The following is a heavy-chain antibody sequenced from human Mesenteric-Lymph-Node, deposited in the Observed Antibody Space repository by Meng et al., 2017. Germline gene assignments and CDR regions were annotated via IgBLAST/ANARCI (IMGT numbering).Heavy chain of an antibody. CDR1: GDSVSTNSAA. D-gene: IGHD6-25*01. CDR2: TYYKSKWYN. Sequence: VTLHQSGPGLGKPSQTLSLPWAISGDSVSTNSAAWNWIRQSPSGGLEWLGRTYYKSKWYNDYAESVKSRITINPDTSKNQFSLQLNSVTPEDTAVYYCARDPAAFDFWGQGILVTVSS. CDR3: ARDPAAFDF. V-gene: IGHV6-1*01. J-gene: IGHJ4*02.